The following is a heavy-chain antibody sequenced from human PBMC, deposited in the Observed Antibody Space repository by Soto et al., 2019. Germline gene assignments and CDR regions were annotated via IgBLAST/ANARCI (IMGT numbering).Heavy chain of an antibody. J-gene: IGHJ4*02. CDR2: INPKSGGT. D-gene: IGHD6-19*01. V-gene: IGHV1-2*04. Sequence: GPLKVSCKTSGYTFTDYYIHSVRQAPGQGLEWMGWINPKSGGTNYAQKFQGWVTMTSDTSISTAYMELSRLRSDDTAVYYCARYSSGWSQYYFDYWGQGTLVNVSS. CDR3: ARYSSGWSQYYFDY. CDR1: GYTFTDYY.